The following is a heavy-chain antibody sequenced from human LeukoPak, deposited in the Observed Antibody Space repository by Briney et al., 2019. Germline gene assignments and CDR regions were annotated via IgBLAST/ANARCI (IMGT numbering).Heavy chain of an antibody. CDR1: GFTFSSYA. V-gene: IGHV3-64*01. CDR3: ARGGSFDY. D-gene: IGHD2-15*01. J-gene: IGHJ4*02. Sequence: TGGSLRHSCAASGFTFSSYAMHWVRQAPGKGLEYVSAISNDGGSTYYANSVKGRFTISRDNSKNTLYLQMGSLRAEDMAVYYCARGGSFDYWGQGILVTVSS. CDR2: ISNDGGST.